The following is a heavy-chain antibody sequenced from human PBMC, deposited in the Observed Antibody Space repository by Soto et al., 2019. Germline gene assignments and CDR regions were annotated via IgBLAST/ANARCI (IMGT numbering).Heavy chain of an antibody. CDR2: ISSSSSTI. CDR1: GFTFSSYS. CDR3: ARGYDILTGYYEYYYYGMDV. J-gene: IGHJ6*02. D-gene: IGHD3-9*01. V-gene: IGHV3-48*04. Sequence: GGSLRLSCAASGFTFSSYSMNWVRQAPGKGLEWVSYISSSSSTIYYADSVKGRFTISRDNAKNTLYLQMNSLRAEDTAVYYCARGYDILTGYYEYYYYGMDVWGQGTTVTVSS.